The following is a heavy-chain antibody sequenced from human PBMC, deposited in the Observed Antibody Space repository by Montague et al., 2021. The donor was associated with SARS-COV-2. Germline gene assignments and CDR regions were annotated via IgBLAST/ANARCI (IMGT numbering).Heavy chain of an antibody. Sequence: SETLSLTCTVSGGSISSSNYYWDWIRQPPGKGLEWIGSIYDSGGNYYNPSLKSRVTISVDTSKNHFSLKLSSVTAADTAVYYCARRGRKLLPVATTIGGFDIWGQGTMVTVSS. CDR3: ARRGRKLLPVATTIGGFDI. CDR1: GGSISSSNYY. D-gene: IGHD5-12*01. CDR2: IYDSGGN. V-gene: IGHV4-39*02. J-gene: IGHJ3*02.